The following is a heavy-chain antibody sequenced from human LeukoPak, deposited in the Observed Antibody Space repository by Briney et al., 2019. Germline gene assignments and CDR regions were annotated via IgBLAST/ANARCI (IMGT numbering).Heavy chain of an antibody. V-gene: IGHV3-48*03. D-gene: IGHD3-9*01. CDR2: ISSSGSTI. CDR1: GFTFSSYE. Sequence: GGSLRLSCAASGFTFSSYEMNWVRQAPGKGLEWVSYISSSGSTIYYADSVKGRFTISRDNAKNSLYLQMNSLRAEDTAVYYCARERQGRDILTGYDAFDIWGQGTMVTASS. J-gene: IGHJ3*02. CDR3: ARERQGRDILTGYDAFDI.